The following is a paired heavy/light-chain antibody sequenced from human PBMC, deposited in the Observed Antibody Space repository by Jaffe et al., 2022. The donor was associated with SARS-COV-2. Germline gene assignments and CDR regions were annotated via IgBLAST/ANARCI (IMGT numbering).Light chain of an antibody. J-gene: IGKJ1*01. CDR3: MQALQTPKT. V-gene: IGKV2-28*01. CDR1: QSLLHSNGYNY. CDR2: LGS. Sequence: DIVMTQSPLSLPVTPGEPASISCRSSQSLLHSNGYNYLDWYLQKPGQSPQLLIYLGSNRASGVPDRFSGSGSGTDFTLKISRVEAEDVGVYYCMQALQTPKTFGQGTKVEIK.
Heavy chain of an antibody. Sequence: QVQLVESGGGVVQPGRSLRLSCAASGFTFSSYGMHWVRQAPGKGLEWVAVISYDGSNKYYADSVKGRFTISRDNSKNTLYLQMNSLRAEDTAVYYCAKGREIAAADRYYYYYYGMDVWGQGTTVTVSS. J-gene: IGHJ6*02. CDR2: ISYDGSNK. V-gene: IGHV3-30*18. CDR3: AKGREIAAADRYYYYYYGMDV. CDR1: GFTFSSYG. D-gene: IGHD6-13*01.